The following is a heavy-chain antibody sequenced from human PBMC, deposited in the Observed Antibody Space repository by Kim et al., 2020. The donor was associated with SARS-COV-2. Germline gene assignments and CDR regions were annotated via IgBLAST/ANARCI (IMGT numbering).Heavy chain of an antibody. V-gene: IGHV3-64D*08. Sequence: GGSLRLSCSASGFTFSTYGMLWVRQAPGKGLQHVSTISNNGASTYYADSVKGRFTISRDNSKNTLYLQMSSLRAEDTAIYYCVKVFGSDWAYWGQGTLVTVSS. CDR3: VKVFGSDWAY. D-gene: IGHD6-19*01. J-gene: IGHJ4*02. CDR2: ISNNGAST. CDR1: GFTFSTYG.